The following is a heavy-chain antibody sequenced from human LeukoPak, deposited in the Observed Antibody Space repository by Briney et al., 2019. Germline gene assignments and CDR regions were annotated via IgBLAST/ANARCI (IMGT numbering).Heavy chain of an antibody. CDR2: INPNSGGT. D-gene: IGHD6-25*01. CDR3: ARDFFSSAEPNPSGMDV. Sequence: GASVKVSCKASGYTFTGYYMHWVRQAPGQGLEWMGWINPNSGGTNYAQKFQGRVTMTRDTSISTAYMELSRLRSDDTAVYYCARDFFSSAEPNPSGMDVWGQGTTVTVSS. V-gene: IGHV1-2*02. CDR1: GYTFTGYY. J-gene: IGHJ6*02.